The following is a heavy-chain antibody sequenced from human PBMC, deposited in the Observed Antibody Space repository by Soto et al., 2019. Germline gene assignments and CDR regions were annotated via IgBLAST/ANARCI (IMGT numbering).Heavy chain of an antibody. D-gene: IGHD3-3*01. CDR3: ARSYYDFWSGYWAIYSP. CDR1: GFTFSNYG. V-gene: IGHV3-48*02. CDR2: ISSSSDTI. Sequence: PGGYLRLSCAASGFTFSNYGMNWVRQAPGKGLEWVSHISSSSDTIYYADSVKGRFTISRDNAKNSLYLQMNSLRDEDTAVYYCARSYYDFWSGYWAIYSPWGQGTLVTVSS. J-gene: IGHJ5*02.